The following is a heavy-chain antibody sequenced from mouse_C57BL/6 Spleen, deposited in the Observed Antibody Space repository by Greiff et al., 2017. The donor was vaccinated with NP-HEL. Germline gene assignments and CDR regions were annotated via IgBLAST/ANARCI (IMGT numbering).Heavy chain of an antibody. CDR3: ARSGYSNLYYPMDY. Sequence: QVQLQQPGAELVMPGASVKLSCKASGYTFTSYWMHWVKQRPGQGLEWIGEIDPSDSYTNYNQKFKGKSTLTVDKSSSTAYMQLSSLTSEDSAVYYCARSGYSNLYYPMDYWGQGTSVTVSS. D-gene: IGHD2-5*01. J-gene: IGHJ4*01. CDR1: GYTFTSYW. V-gene: IGHV1-69*01. CDR2: IDPSDSYT.